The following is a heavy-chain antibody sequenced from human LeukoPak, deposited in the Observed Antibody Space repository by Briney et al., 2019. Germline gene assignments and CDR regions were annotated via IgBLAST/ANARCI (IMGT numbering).Heavy chain of an antibody. D-gene: IGHD2-15*01. CDR3: ARAALTPFGGAFDI. J-gene: IGHJ3*02. Sequence: PGGSLRLSCAASGFTFSSYSVNWVRQAPGKGLEWVSYISSSSSTIYYADSVKGRFTISRDNAKNSLYLQMNSLRAEDTAVYYCARAALTPFGGAFDIWGQGTMVTVSS. V-gene: IGHV3-48*04. CDR2: ISSSSSTI. CDR1: GFTFSSYS.